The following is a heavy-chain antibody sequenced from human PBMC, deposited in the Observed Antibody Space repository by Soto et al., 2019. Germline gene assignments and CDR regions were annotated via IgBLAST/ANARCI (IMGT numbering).Heavy chain of an antibody. J-gene: IGHJ4*02. CDR1: GGSISSSSYY. CDR3: ARHAYMVRGVIIASGFDY. CDR2: IYYSGST. D-gene: IGHD3-10*01. V-gene: IGHV4-39*01. Sequence: PSETLSLTCTVSGGSISSSSYYWGWIRQPPGKGLEWIGSIYYSGSTHYNPSLKSRVTISVDTSKNQFSLKLSSVTAADTAVYYCARHAYMVRGVIIASGFDYWGQGTLVTVSS.